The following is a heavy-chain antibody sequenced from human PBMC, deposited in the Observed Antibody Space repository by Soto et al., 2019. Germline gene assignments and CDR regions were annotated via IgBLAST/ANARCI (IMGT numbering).Heavy chain of an antibody. CDR2: IAVGSGYT. J-gene: IGHJ4*02. V-gene: IGHV1-58*01. CDR3: SADATAWQQMVPSDY. Sequence: SVKVSCKASGFTFTSSAFQWVRQARGQRLEWIGWIAVGSGYTNYAQRFQDRVTLTRDMSTATTYMELSRLTSEDTAIYYCSADATAWQQMVPSDYWGQGTLVTVSS. D-gene: IGHD2-8*01. CDR1: GFTFTSSA.